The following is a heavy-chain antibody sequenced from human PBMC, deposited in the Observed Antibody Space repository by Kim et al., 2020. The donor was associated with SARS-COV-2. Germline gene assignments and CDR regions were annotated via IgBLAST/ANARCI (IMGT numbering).Heavy chain of an antibody. Sequence: AQGFTGRFVFSLDTSVSTAYLQISSLKAEDTAVYYCAREYRTVRGEYFDYWGQGTLVTVSS. D-gene: IGHD3-10*01. CDR3: AREYRTVRGEYFDY. J-gene: IGHJ4*02. V-gene: IGHV7-4-1*02.